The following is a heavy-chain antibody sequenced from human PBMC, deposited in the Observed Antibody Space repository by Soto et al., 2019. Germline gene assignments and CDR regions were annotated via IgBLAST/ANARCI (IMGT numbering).Heavy chain of an antibody. CDR2: ISGSGGST. CDR3: AKDRKSGSGWYWDY. CDR1: GFTFSTYA. V-gene: IGHV3-23*01. D-gene: IGHD6-19*01. J-gene: IGHJ4*02. Sequence: GSLRLSCAASGFTFSTYAMSWVRQAPGKGLEWVSGISGSGGSTYYADSVKGRFTISRDNSNNTLYLQMSSLRAEDTAVYYCAKDRKSGSGWYWDYWGQGTLVTVSS.